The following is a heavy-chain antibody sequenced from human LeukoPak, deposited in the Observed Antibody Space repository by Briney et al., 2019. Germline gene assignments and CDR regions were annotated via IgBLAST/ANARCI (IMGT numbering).Heavy chain of an antibody. CDR3: ARIGPRYYFDY. J-gene: IGHJ4*02. CDR2: INPSGGST. Sequence: ASVKVSCKASGYTFTSYDITWVRQAPGQGLEWMGIINPSGGSTSYAQKFQGRVTMTRDMSTSTVYMELSSLRSEDTAVYYCARIGPRYYFDYWGQGTLVTVSS. CDR1: GYTFTSYD. V-gene: IGHV1-46*01.